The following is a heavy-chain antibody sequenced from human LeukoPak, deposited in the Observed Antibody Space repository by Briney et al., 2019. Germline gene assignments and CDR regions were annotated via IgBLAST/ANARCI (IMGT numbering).Heavy chain of an antibody. CDR3: ARGQAVIRYFD. CDR2: INHSGST. D-gene: IGHD3-9*01. Sequence: PSETLSLTCAVYGGPFTSYYWSWIRQPPGKGPEWIGEINHSGSTNYNPSLKSRVTISVDTSKNQFSLKLSSMTAADTAVYYCARGQAVIRYFDWGQGTLVTVSS. CDR1: GGPFTSYY. V-gene: IGHV4-34*01. J-gene: IGHJ4*02.